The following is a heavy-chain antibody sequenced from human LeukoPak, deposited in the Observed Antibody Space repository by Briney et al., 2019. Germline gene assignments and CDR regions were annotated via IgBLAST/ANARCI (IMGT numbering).Heavy chain of an antibody. D-gene: IGHD6-19*01. J-gene: IGHJ5*02. V-gene: IGHV3-30*03. CDR2: ISYDGSNK. CDR3: ARGIAVAGRTWFDP. Sequence: GGSLRLSCAASGLTISSYWMSWVRQAPGKGLEWVAVISYDGSNKYYADSVKGRFTISRDNSKNTLYLQMNSLRAEDTAVYYCARGIAVAGRTWFDPWGQGTLVTVSS. CDR1: GLTISSYW.